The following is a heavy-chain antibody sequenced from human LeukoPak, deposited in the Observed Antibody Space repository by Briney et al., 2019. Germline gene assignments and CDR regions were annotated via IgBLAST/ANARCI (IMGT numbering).Heavy chain of an antibody. V-gene: IGHV3-30*02. CDR3: AKGASRYDYYGRFDY. CDR1: GFTFSSYG. CDR2: IRYDGSNK. J-gene: IGHJ4*02. D-gene: IGHD3-10*01. Sequence: PGGSLRLSCAASGFTFSSYGMHWVRQAPGKGLEWVAFIRYDGSNKYYADSVKGRFTISRDNSKNTLFLQMNSLRAEDTAVYYCAKGASRYDYYGRFDYWGQGTLVTVSS.